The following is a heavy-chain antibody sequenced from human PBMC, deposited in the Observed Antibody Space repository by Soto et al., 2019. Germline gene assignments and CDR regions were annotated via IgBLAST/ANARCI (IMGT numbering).Heavy chain of an antibody. CDR1: GFTFSTYV. J-gene: IGHJ3*02. V-gene: IGHV3-23*01. CDR3: ARGDAGTSEAFDI. D-gene: IGHD6-13*01. CDR2: ISASGDTT. Sequence: PGGSLRLSCAASGFTFSTYVMAWVRQAPGKGLEWVSGISASGDTTYYVDSVKGQFTISRDNSKNTLYLQMNNLRAEDTAVYYCARGDAGTSEAFDIWGQGTLVTVSS.